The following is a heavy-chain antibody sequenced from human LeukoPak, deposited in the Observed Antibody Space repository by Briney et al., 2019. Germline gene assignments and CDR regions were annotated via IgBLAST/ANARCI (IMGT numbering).Heavy chain of an antibody. V-gene: IGHV4-59*01. CDR2: IYYSGST. CDR1: GGSISSYY. J-gene: IGHJ6*03. Sequence: SETLSRTCSVSGGSISSYYWSWLRQPPGKGLEDIGHIYYSGSTNYNPSLKSRVTISVDTSKNQVSLKLSSVTAADTAVYYCARDRPDYYGSGSYYRGAYYYYMDVWGKGTTVTVSS. CDR3: ARDRPDYYGSGSYYRGAYYYYMDV. D-gene: IGHD3-10*01.